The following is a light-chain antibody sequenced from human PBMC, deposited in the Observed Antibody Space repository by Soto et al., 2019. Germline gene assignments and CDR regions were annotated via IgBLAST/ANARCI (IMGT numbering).Light chain of an antibody. V-gene: IGKV3-20*01. J-gene: IGKJ5*01. CDR2: GAS. CDR1: QSVSSN. Sequence: VMTQSPATLSVSPGERATLSCRASQSVSSNLAWYQQKPGQAPRLLMYGASNRATGIPDRFSGSGSETDFTLTISRLEPEDFAVYYCQQYGTTRITFGQGTRLEIK. CDR3: QQYGTTRIT.